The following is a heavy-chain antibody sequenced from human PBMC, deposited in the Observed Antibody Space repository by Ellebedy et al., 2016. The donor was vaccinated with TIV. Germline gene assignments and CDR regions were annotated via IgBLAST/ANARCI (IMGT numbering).Heavy chain of an antibody. Sequence: GGSLRLXXGASGFAFSSYAIHWVRQAPDKGLEWVAVISSDATKNYYADSVKGRFTISRDNAKNTLFLQMNSLRVEDTAVYYCARGHYPGSESYRDALDIWGQGTMITVSS. J-gene: IGHJ3*02. CDR2: ISSDATKN. D-gene: IGHD3-10*01. CDR1: GFAFSSYA. CDR3: ARGHYPGSESYRDALDI. V-gene: IGHV3-30*03.